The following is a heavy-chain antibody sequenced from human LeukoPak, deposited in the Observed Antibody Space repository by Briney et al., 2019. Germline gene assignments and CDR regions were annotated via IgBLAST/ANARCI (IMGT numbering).Heavy chain of an antibody. D-gene: IGHD3-3*01. J-gene: IGHJ6*03. Sequence: GGSLRLSCAASGFTFRNNRMNWVGQAPGKGLEWVSSIISSGSDTYYADSVEGRFTISRDNASNSLFLQMNSLRAEDTAVYYCARDQFYDFWSGHFRPSMDVWGKGTTVTVSS. CDR2: IISSGSDT. V-gene: IGHV3-21*01. CDR1: GFTFRNNR. CDR3: ARDQFYDFWSGHFRPSMDV.